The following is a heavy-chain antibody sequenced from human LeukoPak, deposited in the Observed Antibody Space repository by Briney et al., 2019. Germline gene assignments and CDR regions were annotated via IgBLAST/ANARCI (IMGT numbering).Heavy chain of an antibody. CDR3: ARELPREVTLDY. CDR1: GFTLSSYE. CDR2: INSDGSRT. J-gene: IGHJ4*02. V-gene: IGHV3-74*01. D-gene: IGHD2-21*02. Sequence: GRSLSLSCAASGFTLSSYEMHWVRHAPGKGLVWVSRINSDGSRTGYADAVKGRFTISRDNAKNMLYLQMNSLRAEDTAIYYCARELPREVTLDYWGQGTLVTVSS.